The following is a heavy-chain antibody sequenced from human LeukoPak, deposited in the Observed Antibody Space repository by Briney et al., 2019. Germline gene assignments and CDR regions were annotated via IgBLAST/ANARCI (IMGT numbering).Heavy chain of an antibody. J-gene: IGHJ6*03. CDR3: EKGTTPRPKHYYMDV. Sequence: GGSLRLSCAASGFTFSSYDMRWVRQAPGKGLEWVSAISGSGGSTYYADSVKGRFTISRDNSKNTLYLQMNSLRAEDTAVYYYEKGTTPRPKHYYMDVWGKGTTVTVSS. CDR1: GFTFSSYD. CDR2: ISGSGGST. V-gene: IGHV3-23*01. D-gene: IGHD1-14*01.